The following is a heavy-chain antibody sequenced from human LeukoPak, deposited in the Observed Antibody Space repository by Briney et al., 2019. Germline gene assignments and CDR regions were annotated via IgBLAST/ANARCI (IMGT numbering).Heavy chain of an antibody. J-gene: IGHJ4*02. CDR2: IIPIFGTA. CDR3: ARVGEYYFDY. D-gene: IGHD3-16*01. V-gene: IGHV1-69*06. CDR1: GGTFSSYA. Sequence: SVKVSCKASGGTFSSYAISWVRQAPGQGLEWTGRIIPIFGTANYAQKFQGRVTITADKSTSTAYMELSSLRSEDTAVYYCARVGEYYFDYWGQGTLVTVSS.